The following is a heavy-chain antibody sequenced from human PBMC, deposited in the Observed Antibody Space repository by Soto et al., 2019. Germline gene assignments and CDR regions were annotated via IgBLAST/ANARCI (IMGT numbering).Heavy chain of an antibody. CDR3: ARLEGLATISYYFDF. D-gene: IGHD3-9*01. V-gene: IGHV4-39*01. CDR1: GGSISSSSYY. J-gene: IGHJ4*02. Sequence: XETLSLTCSVSGGSISSSSYYWGWIRQPPGKGLEWIGSIYYSGSTYYNPSLKSRVTISIDKSKNQFSLKLSSLTAADTAVYYCARLEGLATISYYFDFWGQGTLVTVSS. CDR2: IYYSGST.